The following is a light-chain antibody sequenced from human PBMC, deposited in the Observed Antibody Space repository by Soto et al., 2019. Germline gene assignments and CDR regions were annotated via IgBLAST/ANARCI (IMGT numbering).Light chain of an antibody. CDR2: AAS. V-gene: IGKV1-27*01. Sequence: DIEMTQSPSSLSASVGDRVAMTCRASQGITNYLAWYQQKPGKVPKLLIYAASALQSGVPSRFSGSGSGTDFTLTINTLQPEDVATYYCQKYNGGPLTFGGGTKVDIK. J-gene: IGKJ4*01. CDR1: QGITNY. CDR3: QKYNGGPLT.